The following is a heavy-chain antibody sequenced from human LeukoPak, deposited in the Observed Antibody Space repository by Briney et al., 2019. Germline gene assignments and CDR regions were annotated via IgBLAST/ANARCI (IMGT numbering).Heavy chain of an antibody. V-gene: IGHV3-21*01. Sequence: PGGSLRLSCAASGFNFNIYTIHWVRQAPGKGPEWVSSFTSSSHIYYADSVKGRFTISRDNGKNSLYLQLNSLRAEDTAVYYCVRGGYVNLEYWGQGTLVTVSS. J-gene: IGHJ4*02. CDR3: VRGGYVNLEY. CDR2: FTSSSHI. D-gene: IGHD5-12*01. CDR1: GFNFNIYT.